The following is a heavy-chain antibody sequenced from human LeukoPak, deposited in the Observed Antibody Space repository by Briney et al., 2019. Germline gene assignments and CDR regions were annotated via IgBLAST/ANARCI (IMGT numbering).Heavy chain of an antibody. CDR1: GFTVSSNY. D-gene: IGHD1-26*01. CDR2: IYSGGST. Sequence: GGSLRLSCAASGFTVSSNYMSWVRQAPGKGLEWVSIIYSGGSTFYADSVKGRFTISRDNSKNTLYLQMNSLRAEDTAVYYCANGGYYDLGTFDIWGQGTMVTVSS. CDR3: ANGGYYDLGTFDI. V-gene: IGHV3-53*01. J-gene: IGHJ3*02.